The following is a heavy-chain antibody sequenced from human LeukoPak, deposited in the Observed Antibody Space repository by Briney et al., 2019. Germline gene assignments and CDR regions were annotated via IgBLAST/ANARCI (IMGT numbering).Heavy chain of an antibody. Sequence: SETLSLTCTVSGGSISSSSHYWGWIRQSPGKGLEWIGSIYYSGYTYHTPSLKSRVTISVDTSKNQFSLKLSSVTAADTAVYYCARGESSGSNWFDPWGQGTLVTVSS. CDR2: IYYSGYT. CDR3: ARGESSGSNWFDP. V-gene: IGHV4-39*07. CDR1: GGSISSSSHY. D-gene: IGHD3-22*01. J-gene: IGHJ5*02.